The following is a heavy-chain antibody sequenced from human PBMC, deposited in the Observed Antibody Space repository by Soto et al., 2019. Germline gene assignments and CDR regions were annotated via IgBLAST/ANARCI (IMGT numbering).Heavy chain of an antibody. CDR3: ARDDLLVVPSALDL. D-gene: IGHD2-2*01. CDR1: GYTFRTSG. Sequence: QFQLVKSGAEMKKPGASVRVSCKTSGYTFRTSGFHWVRQAPGQGREWMGWISAYNGNTYYIQKLQGRVTMTTDTATSTAYMELRSLKSDAPAVYFCARDDLLVVPSALDLWGQGTMVTVSS. V-gene: IGHV1-18*01. J-gene: IGHJ3*01. CDR2: ISAYNGNT.